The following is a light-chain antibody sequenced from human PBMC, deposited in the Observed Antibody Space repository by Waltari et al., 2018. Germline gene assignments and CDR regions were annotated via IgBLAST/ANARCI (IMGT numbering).Light chain of an antibody. J-gene: IGKJ1*01. CDR1: QSITTW. CDR3: QYSTT. CDR2: KAS. Sequence: DIQMTQSPSTLSASVGDRVTITCRASQSITTWVAWYQQKPGKAPKPLIYKASSLGSGVPSRFSGSGSGTGFTLTISSLQPDDFATYFCQYSTTFGQGTKVEIK. V-gene: IGKV1-5*03.